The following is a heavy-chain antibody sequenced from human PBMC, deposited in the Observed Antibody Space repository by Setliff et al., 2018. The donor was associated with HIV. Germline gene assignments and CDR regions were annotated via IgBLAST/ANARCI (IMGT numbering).Heavy chain of an antibody. J-gene: IGHJ4*02. V-gene: IGHV4-39*01. CDR3: ARQRKLNTAMAYDFDY. D-gene: IGHD5-18*01. CDR2: IYYSGST. CDR1: GGSVSTTSYS. Sequence: TPSETLSLTCTVSGGSVSTTSYSWGWIRQPPGKGLEWIGSIYYSGSTSYNPSLKSQVTISVDTSKNQFSLRVNSVTAADTAVYYCARQRKLNTAMAYDFDYWGQGTLVTVSS.